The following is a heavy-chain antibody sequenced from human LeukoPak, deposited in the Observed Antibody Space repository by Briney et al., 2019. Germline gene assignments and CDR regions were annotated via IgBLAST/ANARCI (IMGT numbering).Heavy chain of an antibody. D-gene: IGHD1-1*01. J-gene: IGHJ4*02. CDR1: GFTFSSYA. Sequence: GGSLRLSCAASGFTFSSYAMSWVRQAPGKGLEWLSAISRSADITYYADSVKGRFTISRDISKNTLFLQMNSLRAEDTAVYYCAKEEVPNDFWGQGTLVTVSS. CDR2: ISRSADIT. CDR3: AKEEVPNDF. V-gene: IGHV3-23*01.